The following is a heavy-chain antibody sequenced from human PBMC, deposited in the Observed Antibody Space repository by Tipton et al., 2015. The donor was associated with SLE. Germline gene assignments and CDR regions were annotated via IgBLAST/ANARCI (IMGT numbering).Heavy chain of an antibody. V-gene: IGHV6-1*01. CDR1: GDSVSNSSAP. CDR3: ARGEGYYGSGSYQGWFDP. J-gene: IGHJ5*02. D-gene: IGHD3-10*01. CDR2: TYYRSRWYN. Sequence: GLVKPSQTLSLTCAISGDSVSNSSAPWNWIRQSPSRGLEWLGRTYYRSRWYNDYAVSVKSRITINPETSKNQFSLQLNSVTPEDTAVYYCARGEGYYGSGSYQGWFDPWGQGTLVTVSS.